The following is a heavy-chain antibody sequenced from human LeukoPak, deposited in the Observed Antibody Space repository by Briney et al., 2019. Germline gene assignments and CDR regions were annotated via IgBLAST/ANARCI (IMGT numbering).Heavy chain of an antibody. J-gene: IGHJ4*01. CDR3: TRDLRGSGSYLCY. CDR1: GFTFSSYW. V-gene: IGHV3-74*01. CDR2: INSDGSST. Sequence: PGGSLRLYCAASGFTFSSYWMHWVRQAPGKGLVCVSRINSDGSSTSYADSVKGRFTISRDNAKNTLYLEMNSLRAEDTAVYYCTRDLRGSGSYLCYWGHRTLVTVAS. D-gene: IGHD3-10*01.